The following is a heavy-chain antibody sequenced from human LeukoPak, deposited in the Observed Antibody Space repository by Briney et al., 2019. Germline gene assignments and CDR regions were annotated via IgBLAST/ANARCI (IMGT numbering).Heavy chain of an antibody. CDR1: GCSITSYW. Sequence: WESPKISCKGSGCSITSYWIGWVRQMPGKGLEWMGTVYPGDSDTRYSPSFQGQVTISADKSISTAYLQWSSLKASDTAIYYCARHSRIAAAGTPFDYWGQGTLVTVSS. V-gene: IGHV5-51*01. CDR2: VYPGDSDT. D-gene: IGHD6-13*01. J-gene: IGHJ4*02. CDR3: ARHSRIAAAGTPFDY.